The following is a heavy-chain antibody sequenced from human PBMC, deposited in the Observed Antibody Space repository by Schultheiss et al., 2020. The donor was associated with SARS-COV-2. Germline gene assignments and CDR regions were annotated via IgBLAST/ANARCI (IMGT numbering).Heavy chain of an antibody. V-gene: IGHV4-59*01. CDR1: GASISSFY. D-gene: IGHD5-24*01. J-gene: IGHJ4*02. CDR2: IYYSVNS. Sequence: SETLSLTCTVSGASISSFYWSWIRQPPGKGLEWIGYIYYSVNSWYNPSLKSRVTFSLDTSKKQFSLRLGSVTAADTAVYFCARATRVESLFSVRGGSFDFWGRGALVTVSS. CDR3: ARATRVESLFSVRGGSFDF.